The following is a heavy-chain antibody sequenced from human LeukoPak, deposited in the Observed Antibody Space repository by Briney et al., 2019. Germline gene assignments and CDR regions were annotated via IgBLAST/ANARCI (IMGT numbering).Heavy chain of an antibody. Sequence: PGGSLRLSCAASGFTFSAYAMTWVRQAPGKGLEWIGYIYYSGSTNYNPSLKSRVTISVDTSKNQFSLKLSSVTAADTAVYYCARRSTASGYLNYFDYWGQGTLVTVSS. J-gene: IGHJ4*02. V-gene: IGHV4-59*08. CDR1: GFTFSAYA. CDR3: ARRSTASGYLNYFDY. CDR2: IYYSGST. D-gene: IGHD1-1*01.